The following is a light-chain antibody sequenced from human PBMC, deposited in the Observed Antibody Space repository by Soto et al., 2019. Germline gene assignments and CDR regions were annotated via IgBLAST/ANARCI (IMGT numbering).Light chain of an antibody. CDR3: QQTYNTPQT. CDR2: AAS. J-gene: IGKJ1*01. Sequence: TQMTQSPSSLSASVADRVTITCRASQNIFDFLNWYQQKPGKAPKLLIYAASSLQSGVPSRFSGSGSGTDFTLTISSLQPEDFATYYCQQTYNTPQTFGQGSKV. CDR1: QNIFDF. V-gene: IGKV1-39*01.